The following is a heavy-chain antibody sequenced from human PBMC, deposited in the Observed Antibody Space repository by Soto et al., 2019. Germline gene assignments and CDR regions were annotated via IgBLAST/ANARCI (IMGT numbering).Heavy chain of an antibody. CDR1: GFTFSSYG. CDR3: AREPIYYYGSGSYYYYMDV. J-gene: IGHJ6*03. D-gene: IGHD3-10*01. CDR2: IWYDGSNK. V-gene: IGHV3-33*01. Sequence: GGSLRLSCAASGFTFSSYGMHWVRQAPGKGLEWVAVIWYDGSNKYYADSVKGRFTISRDNSKNTLYLQMNSLRAEDTAVYYCAREPIYYYGSGSYYYYMDVWGKGTAVT.